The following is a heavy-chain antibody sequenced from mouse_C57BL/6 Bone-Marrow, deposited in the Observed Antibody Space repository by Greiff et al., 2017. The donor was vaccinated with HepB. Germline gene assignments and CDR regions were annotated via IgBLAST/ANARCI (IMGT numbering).Heavy chain of an antibody. CDR1: GFSLTSYA. V-gene: IGHV2-9-1*01. D-gene: IGHD2-5*01. CDR3: ARHSNYPTWFAY. CDR2: IWTGGGT. J-gene: IGHJ3*01. Sequence: VMLVESGPGLVAPSQSLSITCTVSGFSLTSYAISWVRQPPGKGLEWLGVIWTGGGTNYNSALKSRLSISKDNSKSQVFLKMNSLHTDDTARYYCARHSNYPTWFAYWGQGTLVTVSA.